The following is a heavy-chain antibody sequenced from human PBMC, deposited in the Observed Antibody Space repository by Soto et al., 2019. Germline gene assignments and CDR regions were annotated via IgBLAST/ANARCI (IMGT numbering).Heavy chain of an antibody. V-gene: IGHV3-7*03. CDR3: ARDYYDSSGYYPYDY. J-gene: IGHJ4*02. CDR2: IKQDGSEK. CDR1: GFPFSSYW. Sequence: GGPLRLSCSASGFPFSSYWMSWVRQAPGKGLEWVANIKQDGSEKYYVDSVKGRFTISRDNAKNSLYLQMNSLRAEDTAVYYCARDYYDSSGYYPYDYWGQGTLVTVSS. D-gene: IGHD3-22*01.